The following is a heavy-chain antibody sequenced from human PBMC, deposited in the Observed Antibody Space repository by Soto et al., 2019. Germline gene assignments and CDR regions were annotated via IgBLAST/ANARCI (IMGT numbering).Heavy chain of an antibody. J-gene: IGHJ4*02. CDR1: GGSISSGGYY. Sequence: QVQLQESGPGLVKPSQTLSLTCTVSGGSISSGGYYWSWIRQHPGKGLEWIGYIYYSGSTYYNPSLKSRVTISVDTSKSQFSLKLSSVTAADTAVYYCARGSDTAMGESYYFDYWGQGTLVTVSS. D-gene: IGHD5-18*01. CDR3: ARGSDTAMGESYYFDY. CDR2: IYYSGST. V-gene: IGHV4-31*03.